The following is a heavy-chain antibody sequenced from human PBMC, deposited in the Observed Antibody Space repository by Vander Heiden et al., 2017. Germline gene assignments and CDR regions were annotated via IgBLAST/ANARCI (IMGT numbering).Heavy chain of an antibody. Sequence: EVQLVPSGAEVKKPGESLKIPFKGSGYIFRNYWINWVRQKPGKGLEWLGRIDPSDSYTNYSPSFQGHVTISVDNSISTAYLQWGSLKASDSGMYFCARLSANYYGTDWHFDLWGRGTLVTVSS. V-gene: IGHV5-10-1*03. CDR1: GYIFRNYW. J-gene: IGHJ2*01. CDR2: IDPSDSYT. CDR3: ARLSANYYGTDWHFDL. D-gene: IGHD1-26*01.